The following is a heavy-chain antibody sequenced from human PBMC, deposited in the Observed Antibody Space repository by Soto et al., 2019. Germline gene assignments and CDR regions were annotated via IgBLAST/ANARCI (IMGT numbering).Heavy chain of an antibody. Sequence: QVQLVQSGAEVKKPGSSVKVSCKASGGTFSSYAISWVRQAPGQGLEWMGGIIPIFGTANYAQKFQGRVTITADESTSTAYMELSSLRSEDTAVYYCARGVGPNTYYYGSGEHTNAEHWFDPWGQGTLVTVSS. CDR2: IIPIFGTA. D-gene: IGHD3-10*01. V-gene: IGHV1-69*01. CDR1: GGTFSSYA. J-gene: IGHJ5*02. CDR3: ARGVGPNTYYYGSGEHTNAEHWFDP.